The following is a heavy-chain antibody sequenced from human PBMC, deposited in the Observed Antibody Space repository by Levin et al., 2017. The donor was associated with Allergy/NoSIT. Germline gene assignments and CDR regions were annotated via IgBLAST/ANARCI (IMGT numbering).Heavy chain of an antibody. Sequence: GGSLRLSCAASGFTFSNYWMHWVRQAPGKGLVWVSHINSDGSNTNYADSVKGRFTISRDNAKNALYLQMNSLRDEDTAVYYCARGGCSSTSCLDNWGQGTLVTVSP. CDR2: INSDGSNT. J-gene: IGHJ4*02. CDR1: GFTFSNYW. D-gene: IGHD2-2*01. V-gene: IGHV3-74*01. CDR3: ARGGCSSTSCLDN.